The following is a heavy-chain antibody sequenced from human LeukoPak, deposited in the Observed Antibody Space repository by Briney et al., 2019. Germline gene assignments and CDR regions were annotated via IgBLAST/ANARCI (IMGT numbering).Heavy chain of an antibody. CDR2: IYTSGST. J-gene: IGHJ4*02. V-gene: IGHV4-4*07. Sequence: SETLSLTCTVSGGSISSYYWSWIRQPAGKGLEWIGRIYTSGSTNYNPSLKSRVTISVGTSKSQFSLKLGSVTAADTAVYYCAREVSDYDILTGWIDYWGQGALVSVSS. CDR1: GGSISSYY. D-gene: IGHD3-9*01. CDR3: AREVSDYDILTGWIDY.